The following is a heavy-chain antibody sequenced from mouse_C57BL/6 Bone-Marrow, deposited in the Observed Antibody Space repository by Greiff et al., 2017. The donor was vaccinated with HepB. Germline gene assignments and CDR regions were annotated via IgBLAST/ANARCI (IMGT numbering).Heavy chain of an antibody. V-gene: IGHV1-64*01. D-gene: IGHD2-2*01. CDR2: IHPNSGST. Sequence: VQLQQPGAELVKPGASVKLSCKASGYTFTSYWMHWVKQRPGQGLEWIGMIHPNSGSTNYNEKFKSKATLTVDKSSSTAYMQLSSLTSEDSAVYYCARSDYGYDVDYAMDYWGQGTSVTVSS. J-gene: IGHJ4*01. CDR1: GYTFTSYW. CDR3: ARSDYGYDVDYAMDY.